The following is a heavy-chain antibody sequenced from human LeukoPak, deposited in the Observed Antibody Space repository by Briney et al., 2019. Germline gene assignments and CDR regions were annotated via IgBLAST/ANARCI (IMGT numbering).Heavy chain of an antibody. D-gene: IGHD3-10*01. CDR2: ISSSGSTI. V-gene: IGHV3-48*02. CDR1: GFTFSSYN. J-gene: IGHJ4*02. CDR3: ARLEYYYVSGNYYKLFDY. Sequence: PGGSLRLSCAASGFTFSSYNMNWVRQAPGKGLEWVSDISSSGSTIYFADSVKGRFTISRDDAKNSLYLQMNSLRHEDTAVYYCARLEYYYVSGNYYKLFDYWGQGTLVTVCS.